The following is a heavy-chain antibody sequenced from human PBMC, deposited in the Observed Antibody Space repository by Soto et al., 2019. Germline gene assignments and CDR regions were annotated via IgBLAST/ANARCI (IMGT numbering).Heavy chain of an antibody. Sequence: PSEPLSLTCTLSGCSVSSGGYYWSWMRQPPGKGLEWIGYIYYSGSTKYNPSLKSRLAMSLDTSKNQFSLRLTSVTAADTAVYFCARDWGSSGWPNWGQGTLVTVSS. CDR2: IYYSGST. D-gene: IGHD6-19*01. CDR1: GCSVSSGGYY. CDR3: ARDWGSSGWPN. V-gene: IGHV4-61*08. J-gene: IGHJ4*02.